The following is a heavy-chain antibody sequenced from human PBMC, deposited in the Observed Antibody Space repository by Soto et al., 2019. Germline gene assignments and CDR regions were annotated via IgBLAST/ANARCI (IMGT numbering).Heavy chain of an antibody. V-gene: IGHV3-23*01. CDR1: GFTCSSYA. CDR2: ISGSGGST. Sequence: PGGSLRLSCAASGFTCSSYAMSWVRQAPGKGLEWVSAISGSGGSTYYADSVKGRFTISRDNSKNTLYLQMNSLRAEDTAVYYCARDLGSVTTRGYWGQGTLVTVSS. D-gene: IGHD4-17*01. J-gene: IGHJ4*02. CDR3: ARDLGSVTTRGY.